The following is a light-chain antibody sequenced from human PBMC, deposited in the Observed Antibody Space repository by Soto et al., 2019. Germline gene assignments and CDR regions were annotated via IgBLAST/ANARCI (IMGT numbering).Light chain of an antibody. Sequence: DIQMTQSPSSLSASVGDRVTISCRASQGITDDLAWYQQKPGQVPNLLIYAASTLQSGVPTRFSGSGSGTEFTLTITGLQPEDVATYYCQHYNSAPWTFGQGTKVEIK. J-gene: IGKJ1*01. CDR3: QHYNSAPWT. CDR2: AAS. CDR1: QGITDD. V-gene: IGKV1-27*01.